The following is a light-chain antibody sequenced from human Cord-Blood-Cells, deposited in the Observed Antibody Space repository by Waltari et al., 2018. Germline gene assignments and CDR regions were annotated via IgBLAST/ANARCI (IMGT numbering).Light chain of an antibody. V-gene: IGLV3-25*03. CDR1: ALPKQY. CDR3: QSADRSGTYWV. CDR2: NDS. Sequence: SYELTQPPSVSVSPGQTARSTCSGDALPKQYAYWYQQKPGQAPVLVIYNDSERPSGNPERFSGSSSGTTVTLTISGVQAEDEADYYCQSADRSGTYWVFGGGTKLTVL. J-gene: IGLJ3*02.